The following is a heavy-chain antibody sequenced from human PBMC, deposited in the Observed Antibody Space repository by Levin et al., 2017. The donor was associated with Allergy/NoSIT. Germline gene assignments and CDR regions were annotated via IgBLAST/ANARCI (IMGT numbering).Heavy chain of an antibody. CDR2: IYSGGST. D-gene: IGHD3-10*01. J-gene: IGHJ4*02. V-gene: IGHV3-66*02. Sequence: ASVKVSCAASGFTVSNNYMSWVRQAPGKGLEWVSVIYSGGSTYYADSVKGRFTISRDNSKNTLYLQMNSLGAEDTAVYYCARVKSGTYKPFDYWGQGTLVTVSS. CDR3: ARVKSGTYKPFDY. CDR1: GFTVSNNY.